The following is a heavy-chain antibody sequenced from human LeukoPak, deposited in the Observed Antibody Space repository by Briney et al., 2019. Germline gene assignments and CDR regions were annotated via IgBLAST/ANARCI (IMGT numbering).Heavy chain of an antibody. CDR3: AREVYGSGSSDFDY. Sequence: SETLSLTCSVSGGSISSYYWSWIRQPAGKGLEWIGRIYTSGSTNYNPSLKSRVTMSVDTSKNQFSLKLSSVTAADTAVYYCAREVYGSGSSDFDYWGQGTLVTVSS. J-gene: IGHJ4*02. CDR2: IYTSGST. CDR1: GGSISSYY. V-gene: IGHV4-4*07. D-gene: IGHD3-10*01.